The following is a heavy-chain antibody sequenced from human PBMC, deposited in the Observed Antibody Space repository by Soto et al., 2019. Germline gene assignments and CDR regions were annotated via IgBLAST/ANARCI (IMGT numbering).Heavy chain of an antibody. CDR3: ARLYCTNGVCYRNYFDY. CDR1: GGSISSYY. D-gene: IGHD2-8*01. Sequence: SETLSLTCTVSGGSISSYYWSWIRQPPRKGLEWIGYIYYSGSTNYNPSLKSRVTISVDTSKNQFSLKLSSVTAADTAVYYCARLYCTNGVCYRNYFDYWGQGTLVTVSS. J-gene: IGHJ4*02. V-gene: IGHV4-59*01. CDR2: IYYSGST.